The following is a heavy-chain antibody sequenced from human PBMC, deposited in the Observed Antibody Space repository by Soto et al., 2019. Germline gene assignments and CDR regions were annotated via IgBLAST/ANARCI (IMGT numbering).Heavy chain of an antibody. Sequence: QLQLQESGSGLVKPSQTLSLTCAVSGGSISSGGYSWRWIRQPPGKGLEWIGYIYHSGSTYYNPSLKSRVTISVDRSKNQFSLKLSSVTAADTAVYYCAGGWLRADYWGQGTLVTVSS. J-gene: IGHJ4*02. V-gene: IGHV4-30-2*01. CDR3: AGGWLRADY. D-gene: IGHD5-12*01. CDR2: IYHSGST. CDR1: GGSISSGGYS.